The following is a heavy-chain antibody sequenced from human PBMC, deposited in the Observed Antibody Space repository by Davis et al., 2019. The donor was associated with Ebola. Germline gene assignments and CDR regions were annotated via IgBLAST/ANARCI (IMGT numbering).Heavy chain of an antibody. J-gene: IGHJ6*02. Sequence: SETLSLTCTVSGGSISSGGYYWSWIRQHPGKGLEWIGYIYYSGSTYYNPSLKSRVTISVDTSKNQFSLKLSSVTAADTAVYYCARDSGSYPPYYYYGMDVWGQGTTVTVSS. D-gene: IGHD1-26*01. CDR3: ARDSGSYPPYYYYGMDV. V-gene: IGHV4-31*03. CDR2: IYYSGST. CDR1: GGSISSGGYY.